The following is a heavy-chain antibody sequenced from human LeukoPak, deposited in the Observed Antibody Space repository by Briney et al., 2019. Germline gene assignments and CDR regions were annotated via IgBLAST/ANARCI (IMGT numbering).Heavy chain of an antibody. J-gene: IGHJ6*02. D-gene: IGHD2/OR15-2a*01. CDR1: GFTFRNYA. V-gene: IGHV3-23*01. Sequence: GGSLRLSCAASGFTFRNYAMSWVRQAPGKGLEWVSTIGGSGDNAYYADSVKGRFTISRDKSKKTLYLQMNSLRAEDTAIYYCAKDVEVFYVLTDFSPYGMDVWGQGTTVTVSS. CDR2: IGGSGDNA. CDR3: AKDVEVFYVLTDFSPYGMDV.